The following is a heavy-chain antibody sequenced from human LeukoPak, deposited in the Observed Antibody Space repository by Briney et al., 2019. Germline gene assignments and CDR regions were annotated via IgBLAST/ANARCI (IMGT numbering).Heavy chain of an antibody. CDR2: IYYSGST. J-gene: IGHJ4*02. CDR3: ARDYFLYGSGSYSDY. V-gene: IGHV4-39*07. Sequence: PSETLSLTCTVSGGSISSSSYYWGWIRQPPGKGLEWIGSIYYSGSTYYNPSLKSRVTISVDTSKNQFSLKLSSVTAADTAVYYCARDYFLYGSGSYSDYWGQGTLVTVSS. CDR1: GGSISSSSYY. D-gene: IGHD3-10*01.